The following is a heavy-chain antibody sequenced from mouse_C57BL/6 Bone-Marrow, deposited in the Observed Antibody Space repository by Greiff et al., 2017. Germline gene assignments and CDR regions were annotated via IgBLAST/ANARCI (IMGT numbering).Heavy chain of an antibody. D-gene: IGHD1-1*02. Sequence: QVTLKESGAELARPGASVKLSCKASGYTFTSYGISWVKQRTGQGLEWIGEIYPRSGNTYYNEKFKGKATLTADKSSSTAYMELRSLTSEDSAVYFCARGWFYFDYWGQGTTLTVSS. J-gene: IGHJ2*01. CDR3: ARGWFYFDY. CDR2: IYPRSGNT. CDR1: GYTFTSYG. V-gene: IGHV1-81*01.